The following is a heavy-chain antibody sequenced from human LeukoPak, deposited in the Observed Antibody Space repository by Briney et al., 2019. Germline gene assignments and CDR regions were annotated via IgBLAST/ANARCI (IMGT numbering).Heavy chain of an antibody. Sequence: GGSLRLSCAASGFTFSSYSMNWVRQAPGKGLEWVSYISSRSSTIYYADSVKGRFTISRDNAKNSLYLQMNSLRAEDTAVYYCAREPIYGSGSFDYWGQGTLVTVSS. CDR3: AREPIYGSGSFDY. CDR2: ISSRSSTI. V-gene: IGHV3-48*01. D-gene: IGHD3-10*01. CDR1: GFTFSSYS. J-gene: IGHJ4*02.